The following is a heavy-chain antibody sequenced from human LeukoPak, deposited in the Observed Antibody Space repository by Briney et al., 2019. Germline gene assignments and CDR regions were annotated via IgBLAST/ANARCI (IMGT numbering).Heavy chain of an antibody. J-gene: IGHJ4*02. CDR1: GFTFSSYT. V-gene: IGHV3-23*01. Sequence: GVSLRLSCAASGFTFSSYTMNWVRQAPGKGLEWVSAISGSGGSTYYADSVKGRFTISRDNSKNTLYLQMNSLRAEDTAVYYCAITADIVVVVAANLDYWGQGTLVTVSS. CDR2: ISGSGGST. CDR3: AITADIVVVVAANLDY. D-gene: IGHD2-15*01.